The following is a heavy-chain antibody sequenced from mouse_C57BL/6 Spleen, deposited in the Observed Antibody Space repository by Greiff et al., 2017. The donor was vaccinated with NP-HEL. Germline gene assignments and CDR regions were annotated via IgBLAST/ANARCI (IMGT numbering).Heavy chain of an antibody. J-gene: IGHJ4*01. D-gene: IGHD2-5*01. CDR3: ARGAYCSNYGGWAMDY. CDR1: GYTFTDYN. Sequence: EVQLQQSGPELVKPGASVKMSCKASGYTFTDYNMHWVKQSHGKSLEWIGYINPNNGGTSYNQKFKGKATLTVNKSSSTAYMELRSLTSEDSAVYYCARGAYCSNYGGWAMDYWGQGTSVTVSS. CDR2: INPNNGGT. V-gene: IGHV1-22*01.